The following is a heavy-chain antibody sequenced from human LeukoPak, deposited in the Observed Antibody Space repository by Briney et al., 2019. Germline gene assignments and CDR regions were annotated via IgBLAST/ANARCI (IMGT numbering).Heavy chain of an antibody. CDR2: TYYRSKWYN. CDR3: ARGTASSWYTATGYYGMDV. Sequence: SQTLSLTCAISGDSFSSNSADWNWIRQSPSRGLEWLGRTYYRSKWYNDYAVPVKSRITINPDTSKNQFSLQLNSVTPEDTAVYYCARGTASSWYTATGYYGMDVWGQGTTVTVSS. D-gene: IGHD6-13*01. J-gene: IGHJ6*02. CDR1: GDSFSSNSAD. V-gene: IGHV6-1*01.